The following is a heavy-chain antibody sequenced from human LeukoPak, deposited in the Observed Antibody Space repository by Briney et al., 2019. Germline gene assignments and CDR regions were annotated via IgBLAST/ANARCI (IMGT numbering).Heavy chain of an antibody. CDR2: IYYSGST. CDR3: ARDFGYSSSWYGPWWYFDL. D-gene: IGHD6-13*01. Sequence: SETLSLTCTVSGGSISSSSYYWGWIRQPPGKGLEWIGSIYYSGSTYYNPSLKSRVTISVDTSKNQFSLKLSSVTAADTAVYYCARDFGYSSSWYGPWWYFDLWGRGTLVTVSS. J-gene: IGHJ2*01. V-gene: IGHV4-39*07. CDR1: GGSISSSSYY.